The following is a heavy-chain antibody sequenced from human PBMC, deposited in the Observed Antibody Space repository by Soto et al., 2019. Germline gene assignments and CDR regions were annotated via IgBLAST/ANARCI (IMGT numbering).Heavy chain of an antibody. CDR1: GGSISSYY. CDR3: ARGHTIFGVVTYYYYGMDV. CDR2: IYTSGST. Sequence: SETLSLTCTVSGGSISSYYWSWVRQPAGKGLEWIGRIYTSGSTNYNPSLKSRVTMSVDTSKNQFSLKLSSVTAADTAVYYCARGHTIFGVVTYYYYGMDVWGQGTTVTVSS. D-gene: IGHD3-3*01. V-gene: IGHV4-4*07. J-gene: IGHJ6*02.